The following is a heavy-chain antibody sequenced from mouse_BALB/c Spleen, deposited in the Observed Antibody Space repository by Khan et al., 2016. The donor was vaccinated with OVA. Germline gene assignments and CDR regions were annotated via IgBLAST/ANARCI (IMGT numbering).Heavy chain of an antibody. CDR3: ARQPYYHYYIMDY. CDR1: GFSLTNYG. CDR2: IWSDGST. J-gene: IGHJ4*01. Sequence: QVQLQQSGPGLVAPSQSLSITCTISGFSLTNYGVHWVRQPPGKGLEWLGVIWSDGSTTYNSALKSRLSISKDNSKSQVFLKMNSLQTDDTAMYYWARQPYYHYYIMDYWGQGTSVTVSS. V-gene: IGHV2-6-1*01. D-gene: IGHD2-10*01.